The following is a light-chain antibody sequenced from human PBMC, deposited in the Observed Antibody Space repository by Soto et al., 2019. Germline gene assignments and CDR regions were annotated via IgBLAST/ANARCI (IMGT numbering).Light chain of an antibody. Sequence: EIVLTQSPGTLSLSPGERDTLSCRASQSVSSNYLAWYQQKHGQAXRFLIYGASSRATGIPDRFSGSGSGTDLTITISRLEPEDCEVYYCQQYGSSPLTFGGGTKVDIK. CDR3: QQYGSSPLT. J-gene: IGKJ4*01. V-gene: IGKV3-20*01. CDR1: QSVSSNY. CDR2: GAS.